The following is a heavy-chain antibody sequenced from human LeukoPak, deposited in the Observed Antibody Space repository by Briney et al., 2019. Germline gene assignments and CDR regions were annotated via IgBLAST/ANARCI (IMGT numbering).Heavy chain of an antibody. CDR3: ARSTYYDFWSGPGQYGMDV. V-gene: IGHV1-69*01. CDR2: IIPIFGTA. D-gene: IGHD3-3*01. CDR1: GGTFSSYA. Sequence: GASVNVSCKASGGTFSSYAISWVRQAPGQGLEWMGGIIPIFGTANYAQKFQGRVTITADESTSTAYMELSSLRSEDTAVYYCARSTYYDFWSGPGQYGMDVWGQGTTVTVSS. J-gene: IGHJ6*02.